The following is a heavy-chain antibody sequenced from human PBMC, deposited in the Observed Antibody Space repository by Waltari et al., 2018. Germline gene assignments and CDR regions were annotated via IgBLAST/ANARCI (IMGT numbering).Heavy chain of an antibody. V-gene: IGHV4-34*01. CDR3: ARGGRWAEYFQH. CDR2: VDHSGST. Sequence: QVQLQQWGAGLLKPSETLSLPCAVHGGSSSAYSWSWIRQPPGKGLEWIGEVDHSGSTNYNPSLKSRVTISVDTSKNQFSLKLSSVTAADTAVYYCARGGRWAEYFQHWGQGTLVTVSS. D-gene: IGHD4-17*01. CDR1: GGSSSAYS. J-gene: IGHJ1*01.